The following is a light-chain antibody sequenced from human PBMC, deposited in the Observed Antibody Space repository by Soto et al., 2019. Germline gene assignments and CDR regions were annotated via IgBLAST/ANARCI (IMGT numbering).Light chain of an antibody. J-gene: IGLJ1*01. CDR3: CSFAGSYSYV. V-gene: IGLV2-11*01. CDR1: SSDVGRYDY. Sequence: QSALTQPRSVSASPGQSVTISCTGTSSDVGRYDYVSWYQQHPGEAPKLIVYDVTERPSGVPDRFSGSKSGNTASLTISGLQAEDEADYSCCSFAGSYSYVFRTGTKVTVL. CDR2: DVT.